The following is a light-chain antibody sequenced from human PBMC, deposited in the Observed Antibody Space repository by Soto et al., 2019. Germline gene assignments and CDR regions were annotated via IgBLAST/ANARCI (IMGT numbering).Light chain of an antibody. V-gene: IGLV2-11*01. CDR3: CSYAGASTHAV. J-gene: IGLJ2*01. CDR1: SSDVGTYNY. CDR2: DVS. Sequence: QSVLTQPRSVSGPPGQSVSISCSGTSSDVGTYNYVSWYQQHPGKAPKLMIYDVSKRPSGVPDRFSGSKSGNPASLTISGLQAEDEADYYFCSYAGASTHAVFGGGTQLPV.